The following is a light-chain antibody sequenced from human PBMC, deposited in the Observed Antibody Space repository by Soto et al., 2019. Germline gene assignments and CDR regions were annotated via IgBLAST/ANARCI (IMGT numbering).Light chain of an antibody. V-gene: IGLV2-14*01. J-gene: IGLJ3*02. CDR1: SSDVGGYNY. Sequence: QSALTQPASVSGSPGQSITISCTGTSSDVGGYNYVSWYQQHPGKAPKLMIYEVSNRPSGFSNRFSGSKSGNTASLTISGLQAEDEADYYCSSYTTSSTHWVFGGGTQLPS. CDR3: SSYTTSSTHWV. CDR2: EVS.